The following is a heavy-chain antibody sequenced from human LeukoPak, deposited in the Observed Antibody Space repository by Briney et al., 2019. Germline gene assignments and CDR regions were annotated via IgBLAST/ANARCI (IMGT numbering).Heavy chain of an antibody. V-gene: IGHV3-74*01. CDR2: IISDGTTT. D-gene: IGHD2-8*01. CDR1: GFPLSNFW. Sequence: GGSLRLSCTASGFPLSNFWMHWVRQVPGKGLVWVSRIISDGTTTSYADSVKGRFTISRDNSKNTLYLQMNSLRAEDTAVYYCAKDLRGNGYYMDVWGKGTTVTVSS. CDR3: AKDLRGNGYYMDV. J-gene: IGHJ6*03.